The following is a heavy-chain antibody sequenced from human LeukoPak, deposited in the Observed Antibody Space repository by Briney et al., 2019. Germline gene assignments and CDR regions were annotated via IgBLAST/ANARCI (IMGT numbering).Heavy chain of an antibody. Sequence: GESLKISCKGPGYRFTSYWIGWVRQMPGKGLEWMGIINPGDSDTRYSPSFQGQVTISADKSISTAYLQCSSLKASDTAMYYCARLLPDARGMDVWGQGTMVTVSS. V-gene: IGHV5-51*01. CDR2: INPGDSDT. J-gene: IGHJ6*02. CDR1: GYRFTSYW. CDR3: ARLLPDARGMDV. D-gene: IGHD2-2*01.